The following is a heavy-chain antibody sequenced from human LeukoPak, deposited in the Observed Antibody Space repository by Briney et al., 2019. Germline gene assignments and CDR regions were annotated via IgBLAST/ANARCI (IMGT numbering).Heavy chain of an antibody. J-gene: IGHJ4*02. D-gene: IGHD1-26*01. CDR1: GFTFSAYW. V-gene: IGHV3-30*18. CDR2: ISYDGSNK. CDR3: AKALVVGATRGIFDY. Sequence: GGSLRLSCAGSGFTFSAYWMSWVRQAPGKGLEWVAVISYDGSNKYYADSVKGRFTISRDNSKNTLYLQMNSLRAEDTAVYYCAKALVVGATRGIFDYWGQGTLVTVSS.